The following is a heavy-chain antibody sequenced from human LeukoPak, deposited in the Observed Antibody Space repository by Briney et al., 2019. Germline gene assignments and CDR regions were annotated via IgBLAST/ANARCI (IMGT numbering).Heavy chain of an antibody. CDR3: AKGTTDYGSGYGMDV. Sequence: GGSLRLSCAVSGFTFRNYAMNWFRQAPGKGLEWVSAVGAGGGSTYYADSVKGRFTISRDNSKNTLSLETNSLRADDTAVYYCAKGTTDYGSGYGMDVWGKGTTVTVSS. J-gene: IGHJ6*04. CDR1: GFTFRNYA. CDR2: VGAGGGST. V-gene: IGHV3-23*01. D-gene: IGHD3-10*01.